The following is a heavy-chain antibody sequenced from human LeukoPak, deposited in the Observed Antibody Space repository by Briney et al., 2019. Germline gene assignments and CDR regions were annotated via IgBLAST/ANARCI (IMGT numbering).Heavy chain of an antibody. Sequence: GGSLRLSCAASGFTLRNYAMHWVRQAPGKGLEWVAAISYDGTNKYYADSVKGRFTISRDTSKNTLYLQMNSLRAEDTAVYYCARTWQLDSWGQGTLVTVSS. CDR2: ISYDGTNK. J-gene: IGHJ4*02. V-gene: IGHV3-30-3*01. CDR3: ARTWQLDS. CDR1: GFTLRNYA. D-gene: IGHD1-26*01.